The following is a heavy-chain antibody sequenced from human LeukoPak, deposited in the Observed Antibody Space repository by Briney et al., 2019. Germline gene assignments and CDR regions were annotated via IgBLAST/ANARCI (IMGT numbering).Heavy chain of an antibody. CDR1: GFTFSSYS. Sequence: PGGSLRLSCAASGFTFSSYSMNWVRQAPGKGLEWVSYISSSSTIYYADSVKGRFTISRDNAKNSLYLQMNSLRAEDTAVYYCARDYDILTGLEGYWGQGTLVTVSS. V-gene: IGHV3-48*01. CDR2: ISSSSTI. D-gene: IGHD3-9*01. CDR3: ARDYDILTGLEGY. J-gene: IGHJ4*02.